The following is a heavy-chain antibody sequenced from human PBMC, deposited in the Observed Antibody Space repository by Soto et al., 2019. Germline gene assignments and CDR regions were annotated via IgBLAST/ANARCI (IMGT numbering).Heavy chain of an antibody. D-gene: IGHD3-10*01. CDR3: VRDAGSWGY. V-gene: IGHV3-48*02. CDR1: GFTFSSYS. CDR2: ISSSSTTI. J-gene: IGHJ4*02. Sequence: EVQLVESGGGLVQPGGSLRLSCVGSGFTFSSYSMDWVRQAPGKGLEWISYISSSSTTIHYADSVKGRFTISRDNAKNSLFLQMNSLRDEDTAIYYCVRDAGSWGYWGQGTLVTVSS.